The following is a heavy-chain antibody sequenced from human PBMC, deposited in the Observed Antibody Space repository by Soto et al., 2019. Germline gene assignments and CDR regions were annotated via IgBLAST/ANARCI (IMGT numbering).Heavy chain of an antibody. CDR3: SRSGAGTALLGY. D-gene: IGHD1-7*01. CDR2: SRNKANGYTT. Sequence: GGSLRLSCAASGFTLSDHYMDWVRQAPGKGLEWVARSRNKANGYTTEYDASVKGRFTISRDDSNNSLNLQMNSLKTEVTAVYYCSRSGAGTALLGYWGQGALVTVSS. J-gene: IGHJ4*02. CDR1: GFTLSDHY. V-gene: IGHV3-72*01.